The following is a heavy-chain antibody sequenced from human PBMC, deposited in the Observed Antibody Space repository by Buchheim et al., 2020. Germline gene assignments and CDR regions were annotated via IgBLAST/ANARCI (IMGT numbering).Heavy chain of an antibody. CDR1: GGSISGDNW. D-gene: IGHD6-13*01. Sequence: QVQLQESGPGLVKPSRTLSLTCAVSGGSISGDNWWSWVRQTPEKGLEWIGEIYHHGSTNYNPSLESRVTISLDQYTNQFSLKVNSVTAADTAVYYCAKASSAGNYYYGMDVGGQGTT. J-gene: IGHJ6*02. V-gene: IGHV4-4*02. CDR3: AKASSAGNYYYGMDV. CDR2: IYHHGST.